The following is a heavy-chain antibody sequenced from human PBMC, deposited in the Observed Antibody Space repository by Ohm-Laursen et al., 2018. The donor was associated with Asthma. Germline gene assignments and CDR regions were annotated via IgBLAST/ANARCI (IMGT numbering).Heavy chain of an antibody. V-gene: IGHV3-30*04. J-gene: IGHJ4*02. CDR2: ISYDGSNI. Sequence: SLRLSCAASGFAFSTYAMHWVRQAPGKGLEWVAFISYDGSNIYYGDSVKGRFTVFRDNSNYILYLQMNSLRAEDTAVYYCARDNFAFWIGSPPDYWGQGTLVTVSS. CDR3: ARDNFAFWIGSPPDY. CDR1: GFAFSTYA. D-gene: IGHD3-3*01.